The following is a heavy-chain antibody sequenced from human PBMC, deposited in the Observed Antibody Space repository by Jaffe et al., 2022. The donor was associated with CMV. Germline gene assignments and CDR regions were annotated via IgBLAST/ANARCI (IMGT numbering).Heavy chain of an antibody. CDR3: ARQLAVAGTVGSYYYYGMDV. J-gene: IGHJ6*02. D-gene: IGHD6-19*01. Sequence: EVQLVQSGAEVKKPGESLKISCKGSGYSFTSYWIGWVRQMPGKGLEWMGIIYPGDSDTRYSPSFQGQVTISADKSISTAYLQWSSLKASDTAMYYCARQLAVAGTVGSYYYYGMDVWGQGTTVTVSS. V-gene: IGHV5-51*01. CDR2: IYPGDSDT. CDR1: GYSFTSYW.